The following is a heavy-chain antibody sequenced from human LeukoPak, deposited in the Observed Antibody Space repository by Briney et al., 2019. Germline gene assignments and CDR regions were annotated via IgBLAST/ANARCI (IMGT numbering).Heavy chain of an antibody. CDR3: AKAGQWLARIDFDY. CDR2: ISGLGDST. D-gene: IGHD6-19*01. J-gene: IGHJ4*02. Sequence: GGSLRLSCAASGFTFSDSAMSWARQAPGKGLEWVSTISGLGDSTDYADSVKGRFTISRDNSKNTLYLQMNSLRAEDTAVYYCAKAGQWLARIDFDYWGQGTLVTVSS. V-gene: IGHV3-23*01. CDR1: GFTFSDSA.